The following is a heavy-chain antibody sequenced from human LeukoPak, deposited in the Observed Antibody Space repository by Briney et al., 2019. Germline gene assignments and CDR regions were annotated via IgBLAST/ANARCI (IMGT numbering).Heavy chain of an antibody. J-gene: IGHJ4*02. Sequence: GASVKGSCKASGYTFTSYGISWVRQAPGQGLEWMGGIIPIFGTANYAQKFQGRVTITADESTSTAYMELSSLRSEDTAVYYCASGGIAAAGEVGYFDYWGQGTLVTVSS. CDR3: ASGGIAAAGEVGYFDY. CDR1: GYTFTSYG. CDR2: IIPIFGTA. D-gene: IGHD6-13*01. V-gene: IGHV1-69*13.